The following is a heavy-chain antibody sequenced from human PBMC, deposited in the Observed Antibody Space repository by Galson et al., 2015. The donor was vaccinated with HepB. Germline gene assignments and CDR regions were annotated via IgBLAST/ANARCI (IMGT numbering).Heavy chain of an antibody. V-gene: IGHV3-15*01. CDR3: TIYAYYYDSSGYYPPFDY. Sequence: TLRLSCGASGFTFSNAWMSWVRQAPGKGLEWVGRIKSKTDGGTTDYAAPVKGRFTISRDDSKNTLYLQMNSLKTEDTAVYYCTIYAYYYDSSGYYPPFDYWGQGTLVTVSS. CDR2: IKSKTDGGTT. D-gene: IGHD3-22*01. J-gene: IGHJ4*02. CDR1: GFTFSNAW.